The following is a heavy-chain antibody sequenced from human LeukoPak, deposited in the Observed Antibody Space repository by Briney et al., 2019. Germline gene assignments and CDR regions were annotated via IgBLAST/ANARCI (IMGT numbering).Heavy chain of an antibody. CDR3: ARVRGGRSWYYYGMDV. J-gene: IGHJ6*02. V-gene: IGHV3-23*01. D-gene: IGHD3-16*01. CDR2: INDSGDNT. CDR1: GFTFSNYA. Sequence: GGSLRLSCATSGFTFSNYAMTWVRQAPGKGLEWVSNINDSGDNTYYADSVKGRFTISRDNTKNSLYLQMNSLRPEDTAMYYCARVRGGRSWYYYGMDVWGRGTTVTVSS.